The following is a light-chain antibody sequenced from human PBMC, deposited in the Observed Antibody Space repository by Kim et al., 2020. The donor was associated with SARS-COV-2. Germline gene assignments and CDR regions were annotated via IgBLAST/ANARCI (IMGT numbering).Light chain of an antibody. CDR3: NSRDRSGNLVV. J-gene: IGLJ2*01. Sequence: ALGQTVRITCQGDSLRSYSASWYRQKPGQAPSLVIYGKNNRPSGIPDRFSGSNSGNAASLTITGAQAEDEADYYCNSRDRSGNLVVFGGGTKLTVL. CDR2: GKN. CDR1: SLRSYS. V-gene: IGLV3-19*01.